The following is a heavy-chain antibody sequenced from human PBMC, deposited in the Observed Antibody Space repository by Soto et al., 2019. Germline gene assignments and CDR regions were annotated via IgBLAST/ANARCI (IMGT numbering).Heavy chain of an antibody. J-gene: IGHJ3*02. CDR3: ATSDYAQDAFDI. D-gene: IGHD4-17*01. Sequence: ASVKVSCKASGYTFTSYDINWVRQATGQGLEWMGWMNPNSGNTGYAQKFQGRVTMTRNTSISTAYMELSSLRSEDTAVYYCATSDYAQDAFDIWGQGTMVTVSS. V-gene: IGHV1-8*01. CDR1: GYTFTSYD. CDR2: MNPNSGNT.